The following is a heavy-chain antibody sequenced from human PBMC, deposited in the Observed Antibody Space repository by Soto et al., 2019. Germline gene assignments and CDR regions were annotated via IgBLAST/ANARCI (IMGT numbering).Heavy chain of an antibody. CDR1: GFTFSTYT. D-gene: IGHD3-3*01. CDR3: ARARFSTTIFYAPDN. Sequence: PGGSLRLSCVASGFTFSTYTMSWVRQAPGKGLEWVSVISGSGDSPSYADSVQGRFGISRDNPKRTLYLQMNSLRGEDTAMYYCARARFSTTIFYAPDNGGQETVLTFSS. J-gene: IGHJ4*02. CDR2: ISGSGDSP. V-gene: IGHV3-23*01.